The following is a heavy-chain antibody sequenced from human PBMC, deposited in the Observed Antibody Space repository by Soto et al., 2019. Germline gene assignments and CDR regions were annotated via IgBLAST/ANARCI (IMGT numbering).Heavy chain of an antibody. CDR1: GFTFSSYS. CDR2: ISSSSSTI. CDR3: ASGKDLGEGGY. D-gene: IGHD1-26*01. V-gene: IGHV3-48*01. J-gene: IGHJ4*02. Sequence: EVQLVESGGGLVQPGGSLRLSCAASGFTFSSYSMNWVRQAPGKGLEWVSYISSSSSTIYYADSVKGRFTISRDNAKNFPEPQIDSLRGEDTAVYYFASGKDLGEGGYWGQGTLVTVSS.